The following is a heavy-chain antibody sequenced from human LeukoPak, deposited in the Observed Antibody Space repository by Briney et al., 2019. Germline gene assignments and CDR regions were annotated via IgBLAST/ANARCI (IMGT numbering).Heavy chain of an antibody. CDR2: INQDGSER. V-gene: IGHV3-7*01. Sequence: GGSLRLSCAASGFTFSSHWVTWVRQATGKGREWVANINQDGSERYYVDSVKGRFTISRDNAKNSLYLQMNSLRGEDTAVYYCARYSDYSSSFAFDIWGQVIMVTVSS. D-gene: IGHD6-13*01. CDR1: GFTFSSHW. J-gene: IGHJ3*02. CDR3: ARYSDYSSSFAFDI.